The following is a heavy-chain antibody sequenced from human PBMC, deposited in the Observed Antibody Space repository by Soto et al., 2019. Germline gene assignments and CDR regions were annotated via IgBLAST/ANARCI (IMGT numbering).Heavy chain of an antibody. CDR1: GFTFSSYA. V-gene: IGHV3-64D*08. J-gene: IGHJ4*02. Sequence: GGSLRLSCSASGFTFSSYAMHWVRQAPGKGLEYVSAISSNGGSTYYADSVKGRFTISRDNSKNTLYLQMSSLRAEDTAVYYCVKDFYDILTGYSQAPFDYWGQGTLVTVSS. D-gene: IGHD3-9*01. CDR3: VKDFYDILTGYSQAPFDY. CDR2: ISSNGGST.